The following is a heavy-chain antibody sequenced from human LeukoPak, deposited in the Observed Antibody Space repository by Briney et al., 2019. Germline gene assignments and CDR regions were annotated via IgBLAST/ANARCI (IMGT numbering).Heavy chain of an antibody. Sequence: PGGSLRLSCAASGFTFSNYEMHWVRQAPGKGLEWVSYISSSGSDIYYADSVKGRFTISRDNAKNTLYLQMNSLRAEDTAVYYCARSGRGGAFDIWGQGTMVTVSS. J-gene: IGHJ3*02. D-gene: IGHD1-26*01. CDR2: ISSSGSDI. CDR1: GFTFSNYE. V-gene: IGHV3-48*03. CDR3: ARSGRGGAFDI.